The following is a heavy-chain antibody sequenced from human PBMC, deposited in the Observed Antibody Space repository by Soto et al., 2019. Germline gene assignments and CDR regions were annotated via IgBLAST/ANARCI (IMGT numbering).Heavy chain of an antibody. V-gene: IGHV3-7*03. J-gene: IGHJ4*02. D-gene: IGHD6-13*01. CDR1: GLTFSSYW. Sequence: PGGSLRLSCAASGLTFSSYWMSWVRQAPGKGLEWVANIKQDGSEKYYVDSVKGRFTISRDNAKNSLYLQMNSLRAEDTAVYYCARVRYSKLYYFDYWGQGTLVTVSS. CDR2: IKQDGSEK. CDR3: ARVRYSKLYYFDY.